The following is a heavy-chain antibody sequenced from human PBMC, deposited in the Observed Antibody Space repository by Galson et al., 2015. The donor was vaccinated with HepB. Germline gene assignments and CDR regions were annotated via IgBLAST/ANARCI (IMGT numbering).Heavy chain of an antibody. D-gene: IGHD6-13*01. Sequence: SLRLSCAASGFTFTNYAMSWVRQAPGKGLEWVSAISGSGGSTHYADSVKGRFTISRDNSKNTLYLQMNSLRVEDTAVYYCANTMATAGGGLDYWGQGTLVTVSS. J-gene: IGHJ4*02. CDR1: GFTFTNYA. CDR3: ANTMATAGGGLDY. CDR2: ISGSGGST. V-gene: IGHV3-23*01.